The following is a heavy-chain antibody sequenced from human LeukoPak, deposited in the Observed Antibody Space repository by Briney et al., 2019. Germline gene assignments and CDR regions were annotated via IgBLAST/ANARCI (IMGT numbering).Heavy chain of an antibody. Sequence: GGSLRLSCTASGFGFGDYGLAWVRQAPGRGLEWVGFIRSNAYGGTTEYGASAEGRFTISRDDSKSIAYLQMDSLKTEDTAVYFCSRRGVTGTYDAFDIWGQGTLVTVSS. CDR3: SRRGVTGTYDAFDI. CDR1: GFGFGDYG. CDR2: IRSNAYGGTT. D-gene: IGHD1-1*01. J-gene: IGHJ3*02. V-gene: IGHV3-49*04.